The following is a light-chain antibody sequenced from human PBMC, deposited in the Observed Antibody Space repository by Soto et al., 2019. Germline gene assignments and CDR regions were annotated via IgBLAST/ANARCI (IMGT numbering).Light chain of an antibody. J-gene: IGKJ1*01. V-gene: IGKV1-5*01. Sequence: IQMTQSPSTLSASVGDRVTITCRASQSISNWLAWYQQKPGRAPKLLIYDASSLESGVPSRFSGSGSGTEFTLTISSLQPDDFATYYCQQYYSYSPTFGQGTKVDIK. CDR2: DAS. CDR3: QQYYSYSPT. CDR1: QSISNW.